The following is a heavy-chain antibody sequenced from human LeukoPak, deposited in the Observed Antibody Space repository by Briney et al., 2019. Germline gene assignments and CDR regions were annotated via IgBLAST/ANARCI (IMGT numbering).Heavy chain of an antibody. D-gene: IGHD3-22*01. CDR2: IYYTGST. CDR3: ARLSSGSNPPFDY. V-gene: IGHV4-59*08. Sequence: SETLSLTCTVSGGSINNCYWSWVRQTPGKGLECIGYIYYTGSTNYNPSLRSRVTMSVDTSTDQFSLKLSSVTAADTAVYYCARLSSGSNPPFDYWGQGTLVTVSS. J-gene: IGHJ4*02. CDR1: GGSINNCY.